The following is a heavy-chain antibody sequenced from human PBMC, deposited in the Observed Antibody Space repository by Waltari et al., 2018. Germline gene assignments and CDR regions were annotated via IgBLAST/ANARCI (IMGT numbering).Heavy chain of an antibody. V-gene: IGHV1-2*06. CDR3: ARDRWYHDY. CDR1: GYTFTGYY. Sequence: QVQLVQSGAEVKKPGASVTVSCKASGYTFTGYYMHWVRQAPGQGLEGVGRSNPDSGGTNYRQKFEGRVTMRRDTSISTAYMGLSRLRSDDTAVYYCARDRWYHDYWGQGTLVTVSA. J-gene: IGHJ4*02. CDR2: SNPDSGGT. D-gene: IGHD2-15*01.